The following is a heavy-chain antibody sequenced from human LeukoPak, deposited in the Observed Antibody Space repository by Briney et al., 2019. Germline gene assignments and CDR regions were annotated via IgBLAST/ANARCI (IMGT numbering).Heavy chain of an antibody. CDR1: GGSISSSSYY. Sequence: SETLSLTCTVSGGSISSSSYYWGWIRQPPGKGLEWIGSIYYSGSTYYTPSLKSRVTISVDTSKNQFSLKLSSVTAADTAVYYGRAEAGTEFDYWGQGTLVTVSS. CDR2: IYYSGST. CDR3: RAEAGTEFDY. V-gene: IGHV4-39*07. J-gene: IGHJ4*02. D-gene: IGHD6-13*01.